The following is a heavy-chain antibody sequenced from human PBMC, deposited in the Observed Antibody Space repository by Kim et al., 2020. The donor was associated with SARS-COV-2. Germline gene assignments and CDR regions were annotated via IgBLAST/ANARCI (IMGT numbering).Heavy chain of an antibody. CDR2: ISFEGSNK. CDR1: GFPFNTYG. J-gene: IGHJ6*02. CDR3: VRDHSDYNDGGGYYYYYDMDV. D-gene: IGHD5-12*01. V-gene: IGHV3-30*03. Sequence: GGSLSLSCSASGFPFNTYGIHWVRQTPGKGLEWVAVISFEGSNKYYAYSVKGRFTISRDNSKNTVFLQMSSLRAEDMAIYYCVRDHSDYNDGGGYYYYYDMDVWGQGTTVTVSS.